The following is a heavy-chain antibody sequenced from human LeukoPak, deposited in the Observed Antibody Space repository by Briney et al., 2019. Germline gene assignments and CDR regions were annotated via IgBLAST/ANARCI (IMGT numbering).Heavy chain of an antibody. CDR1: GFTFSNYW. CDR2: IRHDGSEK. Sequence: GGSLRLSCAASGFTFSNYWMSWVRQAPGKGLEWVANIRHDGSEKYSVDSVKGRFTIPRDNAKNSLYLQMNSLRTEDTAVYYCATGPTRAKRPGNYRYPTAYPFDYWGQGNLVTVSS. J-gene: IGHJ4*02. CDR3: ATGPTRAKRPGNYRYPTAYPFDY. V-gene: IGHV3-7*01. D-gene: IGHD3-16*02.